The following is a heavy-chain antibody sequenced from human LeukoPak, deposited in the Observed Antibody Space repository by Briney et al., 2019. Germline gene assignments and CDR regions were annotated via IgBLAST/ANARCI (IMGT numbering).Heavy chain of an antibody. CDR2: ISWNSGSI. Sequence: GGSLRLSCAASGFTFHDYTMHWVRQAPGKGLEWVSGISWNSGSIGYADSVKGRFTISRDNAKNSLYLQMNSLRAEDTALYYCAKDHQTYYYDSSGYRNAFDIWGQGTMVTVSS. CDR1: GFTFHDYT. D-gene: IGHD3-22*01. V-gene: IGHV3-9*01. J-gene: IGHJ3*02. CDR3: AKDHQTYYYDSSGYRNAFDI.